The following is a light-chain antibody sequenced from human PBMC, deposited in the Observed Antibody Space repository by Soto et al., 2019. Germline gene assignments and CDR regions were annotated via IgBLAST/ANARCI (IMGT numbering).Light chain of an antibody. CDR1: SNAIGTYNR. Sequence: QSVRTQPASVSGSPGQSITISCTGTSNAIGTYNRVSWYQQPPGTAPKLIIYEVKNRPSGVPDRFSGSKSGNTASLTLSGLQAEDEADYYCNSFTTSSTYVFGTGTKVTVL. V-gene: IGLV2-18*02. CDR2: EVK. J-gene: IGLJ1*01. CDR3: NSFTTSSTYV.